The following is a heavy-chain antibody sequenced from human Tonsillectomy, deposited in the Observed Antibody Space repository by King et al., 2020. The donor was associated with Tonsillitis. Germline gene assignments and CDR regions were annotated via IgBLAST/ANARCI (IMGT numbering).Heavy chain of an antibody. Sequence: VQLVESGGGVVQPGRSLRLSCAASGFTFSSYGMHWVRQAPCKGLEWVAVIWYDGSNKYYADSVKGRFTISRDNSKNTLYLQMNSLRAEDTAVYYCARGSGGYENDAFDIWGQGTMVTVSS. J-gene: IGHJ3*02. CDR1: GFTFSSYG. D-gene: IGHD3-16*01. CDR3: ARGSGGYENDAFDI. CDR2: IWYDGSNK. V-gene: IGHV3-33*08.